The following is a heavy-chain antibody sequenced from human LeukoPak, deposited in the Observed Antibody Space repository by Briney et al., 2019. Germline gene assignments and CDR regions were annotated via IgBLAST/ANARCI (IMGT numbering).Heavy chain of an antibody. V-gene: IGHV3-74*01. D-gene: IGHD4-11*01. Sequence: GGSLRLSCAASGLTFSSHWMHWVRQAPGKGLVWVSRITNDGSSTTYADSVKGRFTISRDNSKNTLFLQMNSLRDEDTAVYYCAEDLYSNYGPADYWGQGNLVTVPS. CDR3: AEDLYSNYGPADY. CDR1: GLTFSSHW. J-gene: IGHJ4*02. CDR2: ITNDGSST.